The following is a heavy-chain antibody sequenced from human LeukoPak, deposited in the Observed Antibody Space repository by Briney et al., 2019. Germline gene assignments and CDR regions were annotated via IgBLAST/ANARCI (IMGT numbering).Heavy chain of an antibody. D-gene: IGHD1-26*01. CDR3: ARDAGWGYYDL. J-gene: IGHJ4*02. V-gene: IGHV3-7*01. CDR2: IDKHGSGK. Sequence: GGSLRLSCVASGFTFSTSWVTRVRQAPGKGLEWVANIDKHGSGKYYVDSVKGRFAISRDYASNSVFLQMNSLRAEDTSVYYCARDAGWGYYDLWGQGTPVTVSS. CDR1: GFTFSTSW.